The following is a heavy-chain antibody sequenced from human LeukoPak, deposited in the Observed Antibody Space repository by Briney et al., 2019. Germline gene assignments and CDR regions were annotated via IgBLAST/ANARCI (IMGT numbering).Heavy chain of an antibody. J-gene: IGHJ3*02. D-gene: IGHD1-26*01. CDR1: GYSFDSYG. Sequence: ASVKIYCKASGYSFDSYGISWMRQAPGQWLELMGWISAYNGNTNYAQKLQGRVTMTTDTSTSTAYMELRSLRSDDTAVYYCAREGAFHDAFDIWGQGTMVTVSS. CDR3: AREGAFHDAFDI. V-gene: IGHV1-18*01. CDR2: ISAYNGNT.